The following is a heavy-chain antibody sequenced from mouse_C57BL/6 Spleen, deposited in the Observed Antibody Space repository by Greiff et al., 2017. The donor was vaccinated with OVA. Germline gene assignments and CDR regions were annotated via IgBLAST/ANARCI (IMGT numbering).Heavy chain of an antibody. CDR1: GFTFSSYA. Sequence: EVQVVESGGGLVKPGGSLKLSCAASGFTFSSYAMSWVRQTPEKRLEWVATISDGGSYTYYPDNVKGRFTISRDNAKNNLYLQMSHLKSEDTAMYYCAGFTTVAYYFDYWGQGTTLTVSS. J-gene: IGHJ2*01. D-gene: IGHD1-1*01. CDR3: AGFTTVAYYFDY. V-gene: IGHV5-4*01. CDR2: ISDGGSYT.